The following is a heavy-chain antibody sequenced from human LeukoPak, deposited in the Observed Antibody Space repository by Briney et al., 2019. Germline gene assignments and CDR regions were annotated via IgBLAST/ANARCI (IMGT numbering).Heavy chain of an antibody. CDR1: GFTFSSYA. CDR2: ITGIGDTI. V-gene: IGHV3-23*01. Sequence: GGSLRLSCAASGFTFSSYAMTWVRQAPGKGLEWVSTITGIGDTIYYADSVKGRFTISRDNSKNTLYLQMNSLRAEDTAVYYCAHISSSWPDYWGQGTLVTVSS. J-gene: IGHJ4*02. CDR3: AHISSSWPDY. D-gene: IGHD6-13*01.